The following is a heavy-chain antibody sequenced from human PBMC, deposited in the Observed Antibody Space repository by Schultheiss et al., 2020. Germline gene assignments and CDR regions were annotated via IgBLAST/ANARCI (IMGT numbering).Heavy chain of an antibody. J-gene: IGHJ3*02. D-gene: IGHD6-6*01. V-gene: IGHV4-61*01. CDR1: GGSISSSSYY. CDR3: VRDYSSSSGKAFDI. Sequence: SETLSLTCTVSGGSISSSSYYWGWIRQPPGKGLEWIGYIYYSGSTNYNPSLKSRVTMSVDTSNNQFSLKLSSVTAADTAVYYCVRDYSSSSGKAFDIWGQGTMVTVSS. CDR2: IYYSGST.